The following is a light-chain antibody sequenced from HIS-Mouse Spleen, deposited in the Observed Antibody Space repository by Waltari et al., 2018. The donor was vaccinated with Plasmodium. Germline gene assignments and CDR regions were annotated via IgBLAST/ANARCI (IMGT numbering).Light chain of an antibody. CDR3: SSYAGSNNLV. Sequence: QSALTQPPSASGSPGQSVTISCTGTSSDVGGYTYGSWYQQPPGKAPKRMIYEVSKRPSVVPDRCSGSKSGNTASRTVSGLQAEDEADYYCSSYAGSNNLVFGGGTKRTVL. J-gene: IGLJ2*01. CDR1: SSDVGGYTY. CDR2: EVS. V-gene: IGLV2-8*01.